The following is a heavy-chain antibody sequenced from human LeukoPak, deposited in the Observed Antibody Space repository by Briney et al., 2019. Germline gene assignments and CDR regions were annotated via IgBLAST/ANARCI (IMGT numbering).Heavy chain of an antibody. CDR2: INAGNGNT. V-gene: IGHV1-3*01. J-gene: IGHJ6*04. Sequence: ASVKVSCKASGYTFTSYAMHWVRQAPGQRLEWMGWINAGNGNTKDSQKFQGRVTITRDTSASTAYMELSSLRSEDTAVYYCARDLEAYCSSTSCYPPRYYYGMDVWGKGTTVTVSS. CDR3: ARDLEAYCSSTSCYPPRYYYGMDV. CDR1: GYTFTSYA. D-gene: IGHD2-2*01.